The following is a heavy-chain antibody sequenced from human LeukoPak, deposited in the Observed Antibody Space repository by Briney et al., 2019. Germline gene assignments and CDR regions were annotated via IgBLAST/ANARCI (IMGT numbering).Heavy chain of an antibody. J-gene: IGHJ4*02. CDR3: ARQPFLEWLSPTHFDY. Sequence: GESLKISCKGSGYSFTSYWIGWVRQLPGKGLEWMGIIYPGDSDTRYSPSFQGQVTISADKSISTAYLQWSSLKASDTAMYYCARQPFLEWLSPTHFDYWGQGTLVTVSS. D-gene: IGHD3-3*01. V-gene: IGHV5-51*01. CDR2: IYPGDSDT. CDR1: GYSFTSYW.